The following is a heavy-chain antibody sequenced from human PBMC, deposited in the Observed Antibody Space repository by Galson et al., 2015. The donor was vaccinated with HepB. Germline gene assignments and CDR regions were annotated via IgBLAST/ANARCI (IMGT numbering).Heavy chain of an antibody. CDR3: AREGDPTGTLDY. J-gene: IGHJ4*02. CDR1: GGSISSGGYY. CDR2: IYYSGST. D-gene: IGHD4-17*01. Sequence: LSLTCTVSGGSISSGGYYWSWIRQHPGKGLEWIGYIYYSGSTYYNPSLKSRVTISVDTSKNQFSLKLSSVTAADTAVYYCAREGDPTGTLDYWGQGTLVTVSS. V-gene: IGHV4-31*03.